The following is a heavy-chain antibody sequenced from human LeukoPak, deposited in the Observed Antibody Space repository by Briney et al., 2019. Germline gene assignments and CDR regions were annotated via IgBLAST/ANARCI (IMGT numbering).Heavy chain of an antibody. CDR3: AREGYGDSLLGYYGMDV. Sequence: GGSLRLSCAASGFTFNIYAMNWVRQAPGKGLEWVAAISGSGVNTRDADSVKGRFTISRDNAKNSLYVQMNSLRAEDTAVYYCAREGYGDSLLGYYGMDVWGQGTTVTVSS. CDR2: ISGSGVNT. CDR1: GFTFNIYA. J-gene: IGHJ6*02. V-gene: IGHV3-23*01. D-gene: IGHD4-17*01.